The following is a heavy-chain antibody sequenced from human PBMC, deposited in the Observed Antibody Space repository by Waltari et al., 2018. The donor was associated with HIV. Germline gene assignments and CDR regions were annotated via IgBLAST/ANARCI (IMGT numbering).Heavy chain of an antibody. CDR3: ARRVGSTGSYDRLDP. J-gene: IGHJ5*02. V-gene: IGHV3-33*01. D-gene: IGHD3-22*01. CDR2: IWLGDGNAK. Sequence: QVQLVESGGGVVQPGTSLRLSCAASGFRFRNYAMHWARQAPGKGVGWVALIWLGDGNAKDYTDSVRSRFTISRDNAKNTLYLQMNSRRAEDTAVYYCARRVGSTGSYDRLDPWGQGTLVTVSS. CDR1: GFRFRNYA.